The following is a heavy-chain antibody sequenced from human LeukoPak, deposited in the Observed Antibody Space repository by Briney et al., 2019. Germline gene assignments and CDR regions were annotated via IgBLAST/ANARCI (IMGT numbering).Heavy chain of an antibody. D-gene: IGHD2-15*01. Sequence: PGGSLRLSCAASGFTFSSYAMSWVHQAPGKGLEWVSAISGSGGSTYYADSVKGRFTISRDNSKNTLYLQMNSLRADDTAVYYCAKDPTYCSGGSCYPRFYYGMDVWGQGTTVTVSS. CDR3: AKDPTYCSGGSCYPRFYYGMDV. J-gene: IGHJ6*02. V-gene: IGHV3-23*01. CDR2: ISGSGGST. CDR1: GFTFSSYA.